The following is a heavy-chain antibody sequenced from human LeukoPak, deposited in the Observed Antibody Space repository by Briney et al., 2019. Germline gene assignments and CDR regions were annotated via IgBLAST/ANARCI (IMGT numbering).Heavy chain of an antibody. CDR1: GFTFSNYW. CDR3: ARDKKSGETSEIDY. Sequence: GGSLRLSCAASGFTFSNYWVHWVRQAPGKGLVWVSRINRSGSTTKYANSVKGRFTVSRDNAKNTLNLQMNSLRAEDTAVYYCARDKKSGETSEIDYWGQGTLVTVSS. CDR2: INRSGSTT. J-gene: IGHJ4*02. D-gene: IGHD1-26*01. V-gene: IGHV3-74*03.